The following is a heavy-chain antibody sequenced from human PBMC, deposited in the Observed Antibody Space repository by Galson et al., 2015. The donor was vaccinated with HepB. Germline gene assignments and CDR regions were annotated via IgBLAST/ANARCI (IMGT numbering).Heavy chain of an antibody. CDR1: GYTFTSYA. J-gene: IGHJ4*02. V-gene: IGHV1-3*01. D-gene: IGHD3-10*01. CDR2: INAGNGNT. CDR3: ARADYGSGSYYTY. Sequence: SVKVSCKASGYTFTSYAMHWVRQAPGQRLEWMGWINAGNGNTKYSQKFQGRVTITRDTSASTAYMELSSLRSEDTAVYYCARADYGSGSYYTYWGQGTLVTVSS.